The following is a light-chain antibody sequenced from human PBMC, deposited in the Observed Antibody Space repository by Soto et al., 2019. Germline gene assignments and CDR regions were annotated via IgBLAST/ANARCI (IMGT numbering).Light chain of an antibody. CDR3: SSYTSSSTLSDD. Sequence: LTQPASVSGSPGQSITISCTGTSSDVGGYNYVSWYQQHPGKAPKLMIYDVSNRPSGVSNRFSGSKSGNTASLTISGLQAEDEADYYCSSYTSSSTLSDDFGTGTKVTVL. V-gene: IGLV2-14*01. J-gene: IGLJ1*01. CDR2: DVS. CDR1: SSDVGGYNY.